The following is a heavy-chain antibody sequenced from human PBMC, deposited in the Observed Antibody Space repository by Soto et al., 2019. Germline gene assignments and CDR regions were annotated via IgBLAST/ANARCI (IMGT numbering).Heavy chain of an antibody. J-gene: IGHJ5*02. CDR2: INAGNGNT. CDR1: GYTFTSYA. V-gene: IGHV1-3*01. D-gene: IGHD2-2*01. CDR3: ARADYCSSTSCYQADNWFDP. Sequence: ASVKVSCKASGYTFTSYAMHWVRQAPGQRLEWMGWINAGNGNTKYSQKFQGRVTITRDTSASTAHMELSSLRSEDTAVYYCARADYCSSTSCYQADNWFDPWGQGTLVTVSS.